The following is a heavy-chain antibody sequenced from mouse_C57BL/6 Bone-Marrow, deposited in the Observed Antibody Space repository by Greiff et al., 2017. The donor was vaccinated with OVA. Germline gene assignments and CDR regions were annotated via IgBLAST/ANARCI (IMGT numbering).Heavy chain of an antibody. V-gene: IGHV1-82*01. J-gene: IGHJ1*03. CDR2: IYPGDGDT. D-gene: IGHD1-1*01. CDR1: GYAFSSSW. CDR3: AGKYNGSRWYCDV. Sequence: QVQLQQSGPELVKPGASVKISCKASGYAFSSSWMNWVKQRPGKGLEWIGRIYPGDGDTNYHGNFKGKVTLTADKSSSTAYMQLSSLTSEDSAVYFCAGKYNGSRWYCDVWGTGTTVTGSS.